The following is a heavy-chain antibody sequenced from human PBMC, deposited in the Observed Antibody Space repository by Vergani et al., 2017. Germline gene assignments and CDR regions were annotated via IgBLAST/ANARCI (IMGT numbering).Heavy chain of an antibody. CDR1: GGSFSGYY. CDR2: IYTSGST. V-gene: IGHV4-59*10. D-gene: IGHD3-10*01. Sequence: QVQLQQWGAGLLKPSETLSLTCAVYGGSFSGYYWSWIRQPPGKGLEWIGRIYTSGSTNYNPSLKSRVTMSVDTSKNQFSLKLSSVTAADTAVYYCARVPMVRGGKYFDLWGRGTLVTVSS. CDR3: ARVPMVRGGKYFDL. J-gene: IGHJ2*01.